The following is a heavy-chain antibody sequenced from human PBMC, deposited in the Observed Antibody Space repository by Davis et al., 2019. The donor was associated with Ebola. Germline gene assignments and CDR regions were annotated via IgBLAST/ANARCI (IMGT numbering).Heavy chain of an antibody. D-gene: IGHD2-2*01. CDR1: GGSFSGYY. V-gene: IGHV4-34*01. Sequence: SETLSLTCAVYGGSFSGYYWSWIRQPPGKGLEWIGEINHSGSTNYNPSLKSRVTILVDTSKNQFSLKLSSVTAADTAVYYCARYARYYYYGMDVWGQGTTVTVSS. CDR3: ARYARYYYYGMDV. CDR2: INHSGST. J-gene: IGHJ6*02.